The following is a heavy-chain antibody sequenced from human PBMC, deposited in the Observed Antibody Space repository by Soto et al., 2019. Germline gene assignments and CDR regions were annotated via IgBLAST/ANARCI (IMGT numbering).Heavy chain of an antibody. CDR1: GFTFSSYA. Sequence: PGGSLRLSCAASGFTFSSYAMSWVRQAPGKGLEWVSAISGSGGSTYYADSVKGRFTTSRDNSKNTLYLQMNSLRAEDTAVYYCAKSQRVLYYGSGSYYYGMDVWGQGTTVTVSS. D-gene: IGHD3-10*01. CDR3: AKSQRVLYYGSGSYYYGMDV. CDR2: ISGSGGST. J-gene: IGHJ6*02. V-gene: IGHV3-23*01.